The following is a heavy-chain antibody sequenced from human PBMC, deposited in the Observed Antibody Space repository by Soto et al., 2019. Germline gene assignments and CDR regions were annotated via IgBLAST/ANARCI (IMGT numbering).Heavy chain of an antibody. Sequence: SETLSLTCTVSGGSISSSSYYWGWIRQPPGKGLEWIGSIYYSGSTYYNPSLKSRVTISVDTSKNQFSLKLSSVTAADTAVYYCARLRAVAGTVDYWGQGTLVTVSS. D-gene: IGHD6-19*01. CDR3: ARLRAVAGTVDY. CDR1: GGSISSSSYY. CDR2: IYYSGST. V-gene: IGHV4-39*01. J-gene: IGHJ4*02.